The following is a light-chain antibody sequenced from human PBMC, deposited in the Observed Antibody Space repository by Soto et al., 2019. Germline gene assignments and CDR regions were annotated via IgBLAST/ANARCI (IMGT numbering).Light chain of an antibody. V-gene: IGKV1-39*01. CDR3: QQTYKTPLT. Sequence: DIQMTQSPSSLCASVGDRVTITCRASQSISNYLNWYQQRPGKAPKLLIYLASSLSSGVPSKFSGSGSGTDFTLTISVLQPEDSATYYCQQTYKTPLTFGQGTNVEIK. CDR2: LAS. J-gene: IGKJ1*01. CDR1: QSISNY.